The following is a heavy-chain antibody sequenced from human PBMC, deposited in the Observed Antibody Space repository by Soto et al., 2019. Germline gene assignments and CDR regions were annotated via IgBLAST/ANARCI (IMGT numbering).Heavy chain of an antibody. J-gene: IGHJ6*02. CDR1: GFIFSDYY. Sequence: QVQLVESGGGLVKPGGSLRLSCAASGFIFSDYYMSWIRQAPGKGLEWVSYISSGGRNIYYSDSVKGRFTVSRDNAKKSLYLQINSLRAEDTAVYYCARDTQPSDHGLGWDVWGQGTTVTVSS. CDR3: ARDTQPSDHGLGWDV. CDR2: ISSGGRNI. V-gene: IGHV3-11*01. D-gene: IGHD4-17*01.